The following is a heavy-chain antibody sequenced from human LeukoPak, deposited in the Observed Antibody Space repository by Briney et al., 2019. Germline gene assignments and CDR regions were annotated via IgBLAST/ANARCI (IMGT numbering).Heavy chain of an antibody. CDR1: GFTFSSDW. V-gene: IGHV3-74*01. CDR2: INSDGTTT. CDR3: ARDLGVTTY. J-gene: IGHJ4*02. Sequence: PGGSLRLSCAASGFTFSSDWMHWVRQAPGKGLAWVSRINSDGTTTNYADSVKGRFTISRDNAKSTLYLQMSSLRVDDTAVYYCARDLGVTTYWGRGTLVIVSS. D-gene: IGHD4-17*01.